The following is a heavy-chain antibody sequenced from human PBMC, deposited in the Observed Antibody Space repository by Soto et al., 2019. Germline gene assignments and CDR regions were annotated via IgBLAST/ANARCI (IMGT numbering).Heavy chain of an antibody. J-gene: IGHJ4*02. Sequence: QVQLLESGGGVVQPGTSLRLSCEASGFAFNKFGMHWVRQAPGKGLEWVAFISYDGSYQYYADSVQGRLTITRDNSMNTLNMQLNSLRREDTAVYYCAKGGEVGGVLGDHWGQGTLVTVSS. V-gene: IGHV3-30*18. CDR2: ISYDGSYQ. CDR3: AKGGEVGGVLGDH. D-gene: IGHD1-26*01. CDR1: GFAFNKFG.